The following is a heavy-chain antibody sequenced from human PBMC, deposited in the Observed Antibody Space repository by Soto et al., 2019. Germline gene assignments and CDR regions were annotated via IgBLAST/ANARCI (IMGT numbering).Heavy chain of an antibody. J-gene: IGHJ4*02. CDR1: GGSISSYY. D-gene: IGHD2-2*01. CDR2: IYYSGST. V-gene: IGHV4-59*08. Sequence: SETLSLTCTVSGGSISSYYWSWIRQPPGKGLEWIGYIYYSGSTNYNPSLKSRVTISVDTSKNQFSLKLSSVTAADTAVYYCARHSRDIVVVPAAHFDYWGQGTLVTVSS. CDR3: ARHSRDIVVVPAAHFDY.